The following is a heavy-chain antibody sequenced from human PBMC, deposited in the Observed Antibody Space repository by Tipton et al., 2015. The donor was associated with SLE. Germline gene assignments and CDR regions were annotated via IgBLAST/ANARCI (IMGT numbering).Heavy chain of an antibody. D-gene: IGHD3-10*01. CDR2: INHSGST. CDR3: ARWFRELDAFDI. CDR1: GGSFSGYY. J-gene: IGHJ3*02. V-gene: IGHV4-34*01. Sequence: TLSLTCAVYGGSFSGYYWNWIRQPPGKGLEWIGEINHSGSTNYNPSLKSRVTISVDTSENQFSLKLSSLTAADTAVYYCARWFRELDAFDIWGQGTMVTVSS.